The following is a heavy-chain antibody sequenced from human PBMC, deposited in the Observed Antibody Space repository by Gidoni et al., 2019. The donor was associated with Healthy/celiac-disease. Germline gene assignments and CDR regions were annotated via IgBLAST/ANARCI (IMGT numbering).Heavy chain of an antibody. Sequence: EVQLVESGGGLVKPGGSLRLSCAASGFTFSSYSMNWVRQAPGKGLEWVSSISSSSSYIYYADSVKGRFTISRDNAKNSLYLQMNSLRAEDTAVYYCARDYGDYAHGYYYGMDVWGQGTTVTVSS. CDR1: GFTFSSYS. V-gene: IGHV3-21*01. CDR2: ISSSSSYI. CDR3: ARDYGDYAHGYYYGMDV. D-gene: IGHD4-17*01. J-gene: IGHJ6*02.